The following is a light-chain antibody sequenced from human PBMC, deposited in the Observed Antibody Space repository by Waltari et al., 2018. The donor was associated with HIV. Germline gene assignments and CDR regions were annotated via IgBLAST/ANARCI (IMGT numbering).Light chain of an antibody. J-gene: IGLJ2*01. CDR2: GNN. CDR3: QSYDSSLSGSV. Sequence: SVLTQPPSVSGAPGQRVPIPCTGSSSNIGARFAVHWYQQLPGTAPKLLIYGNNNRPSGVPDRFSGSKSGTSASLAITGLQAEDEADYYCQSYDSSLSGSVFGGGTK. V-gene: IGLV1-40*01. CDR1: SSNIGARFA.